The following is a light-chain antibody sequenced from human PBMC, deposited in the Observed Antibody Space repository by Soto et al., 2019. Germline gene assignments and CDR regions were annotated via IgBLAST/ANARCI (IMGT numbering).Light chain of an antibody. CDR3: QQSLTIPYT. V-gene: IGKV1-39*01. J-gene: IGKJ2*01. CDR1: QTISTH. CDR2: AAS. Sequence: DIQMTQSPSSLSASVRDRVTITCRASQTISTHLNWYQQKPGKAPKLLIYAASTLQSGVPSRFHGSGSGTDFTLTINSLQPEDFATYYCQQSLTIPYTFGQGTKLEIK.